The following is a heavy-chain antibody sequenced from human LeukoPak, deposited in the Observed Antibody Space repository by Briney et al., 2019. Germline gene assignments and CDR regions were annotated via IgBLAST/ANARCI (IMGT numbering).Heavy chain of an antibody. D-gene: IGHD2-2*01. Sequence: GRSLRLSCAASGFTFSSYGMHWVRQAPGKGLEWVAVISYDGSNKYYADSVKGRFTISRENSKNTLYLQMNSLRAEDTAVYYCAKSRGVVPAAPLGYWGQGTLVTVSS. V-gene: IGHV3-30*18. J-gene: IGHJ4*02. CDR3: AKSRGVVPAAPLGY. CDR1: GFTFSSYG. CDR2: ISYDGSNK.